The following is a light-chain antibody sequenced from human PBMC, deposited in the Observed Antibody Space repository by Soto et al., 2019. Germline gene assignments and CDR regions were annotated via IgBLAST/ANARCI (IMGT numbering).Light chain of an antibody. Sequence: EIVLTQCPGTLSXXXVXXXGXXXGASQSVSSDYLAWYQQKPGQAPRLLIYGASSRATGIPDRFSGSGSGADFTLTISRLEPEDFAVYYCQEYGSSPWTFGQGTKVDI. CDR2: GAS. J-gene: IGKJ1*01. CDR3: QEYGSSPWT. CDR1: QSVSSDY. V-gene: IGKV3-20*01.